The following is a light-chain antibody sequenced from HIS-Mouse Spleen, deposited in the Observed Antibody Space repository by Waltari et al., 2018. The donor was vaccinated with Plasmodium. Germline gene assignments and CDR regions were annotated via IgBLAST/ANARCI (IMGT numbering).Light chain of an antibody. V-gene: IGLV2-23*01. Sequence: SALPPPASVSGSPGQPLTSSCTGPSSYLGSYHLFSWYQQHPGKAPQLMIYEGSKRPSGVSNRFSGSKSGNTASLTISGLQAEDEADYYCCSYAGSSTYVFGTGTKVTVL. CDR2: EGS. CDR1: SSYLGSYHL. CDR3: CSYAGSSTYV. J-gene: IGLJ1*01.